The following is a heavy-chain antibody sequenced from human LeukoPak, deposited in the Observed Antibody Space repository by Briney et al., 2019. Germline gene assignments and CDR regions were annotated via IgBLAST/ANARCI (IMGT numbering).Heavy chain of an antibody. Sequence: GGSLRLSCAVSGLTFSSSWMDWVRQAPGKGLEWVASINPGGNKKYSADSVKGRFTISRDNAENSLYLQMNSLRVEDTAFYYCARDLAYSRLDYWGQGMLVTVSS. CDR3: ARDLAYSRLDY. J-gene: IGHJ4*02. CDR1: GLTFSSSW. V-gene: IGHV3-7*01. D-gene: IGHD5-18*01. CDR2: INPGGNKK.